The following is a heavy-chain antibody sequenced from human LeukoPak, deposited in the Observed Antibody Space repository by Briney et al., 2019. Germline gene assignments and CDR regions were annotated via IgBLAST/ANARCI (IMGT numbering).Heavy chain of an antibody. J-gene: IGHJ4*02. CDR2: IYYSGST. CDR1: GDSVSSSSHY. Sequence: SETLSLTCSVSGDSVSSSSHYWGWIRQPPGKGLEWIGSIYYSGSTYYNPSLKSRVTISVDTSKNQFSLKLSSVTAADTAVHYCARHYLRFLESFDYWGQGTLVTVSS. V-gene: IGHV4-39*01. CDR3: ARHYLRFLESFDY. D-gene: IGHD3-3*01.